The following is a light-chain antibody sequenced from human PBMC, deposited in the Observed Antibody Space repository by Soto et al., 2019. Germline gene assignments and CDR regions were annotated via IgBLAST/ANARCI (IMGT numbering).Light chain of an antibody. CDR2: GAS. V-gene: IGKV3-15*01. J-gene: IGKJ1*01. CDR3: QQYNNWWT. CDR1: QSVSSN. Sequence: EIVMTQSPATLSVSPGERATLSCRASQSVSSNLAWYQQKPGQAPRLLIYGASTRATGIPARFSGSGSGTECTLTISSLQSEDFAVYYCQQYNNWWTFGQGTKGEIK.